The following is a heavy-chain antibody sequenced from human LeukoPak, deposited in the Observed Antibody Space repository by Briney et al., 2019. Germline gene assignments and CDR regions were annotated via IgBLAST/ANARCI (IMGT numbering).Heavy chain of an antibody. J-gene: IGHJ4*02. CDR2: ILGGGGT. CDR1: GFIFITYP. Sequence: GSLSLSCSASGFIFITYPMSWLRQAPGKGLEWVAGILGGGGTFYGDCARGRFTVSRDNSKDTLYLQMDSLRGEDTALYYCAKDESVVGVNYFASWGEGTLVTVSS. CDR3: AKDESVVGVNYFAS. D-gene: IGHD3-10*01. V-gene: IGHV3-23*01.